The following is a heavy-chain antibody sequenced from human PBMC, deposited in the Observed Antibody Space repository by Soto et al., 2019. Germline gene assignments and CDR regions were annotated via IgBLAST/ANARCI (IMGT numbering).Heavy chain of an antibody. CDR3: ASVWCYYDRSGLFCD. J-gene: IGHJ4*02. Sequence: ASVKVSCKASGYIFTNYGISWLRQAPGQGLELMGWISASNGDTNYAQKFQGRVTMATDTSTSTAYMELRSLRSDDTAVYYCASVWCYYDRSGLFCDWGQGTLVPVSS. CDR2: ISASNGDT. CDR1: GYIFTNYG. D-gene: IGHD3-22*01. V-gene: IGHV1-18*01.